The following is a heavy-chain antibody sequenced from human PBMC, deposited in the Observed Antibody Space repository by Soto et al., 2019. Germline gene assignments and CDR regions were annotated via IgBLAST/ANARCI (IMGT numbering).Heavy chain of an antibody. J-gene: IGHJ6*02. V-gene: IGHV1-69*12. D-gene: IGHD6-6*01. CDR1: GGTFSSYA. Sequence: QVQLVQSGAEVKKPGSSVKVSCKASGGTFSSYAISWVRQAPGQGLEWMGGIIPIFGTANYAQKFQGRVTITADESTSTAYMELSSLRSEDTAVYCCARDNSSSSWYYYYGMDVWGQGTTVTVSS. CDR3: ARDNSSSSWYYYYGMDV. CDR2: IIPIFGTA.